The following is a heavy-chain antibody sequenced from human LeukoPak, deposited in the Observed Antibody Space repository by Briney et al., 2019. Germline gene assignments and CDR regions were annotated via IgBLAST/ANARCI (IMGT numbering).Heavy chain of an antibody. D-gene: IGHD1-26*01. CDR2: ISSSGATT. Sequence: GGSLRLSCAASGFTFSSNVMTWVRQAPGTGLEWVSAISSSGATTYYADSVKDRFTISRDNSENTLYLQMSSLRAEDSAVYYCGKNRYSGSLSPFDIWGQGTMVTVSS. CDR3: GKNRYSGSLSPFDI. J-gene: IGHJ3*02. V-gene: IGHV3-23*01. CDR1: GFTFSSNV.